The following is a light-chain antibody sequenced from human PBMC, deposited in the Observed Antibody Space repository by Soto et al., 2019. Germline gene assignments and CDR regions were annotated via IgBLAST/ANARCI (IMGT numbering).Light chain of an antibody. CDR3: CSYAGSATYV. Sequence: QPALFHPASVPGSPGRSSTVSGPGPTGVVGSYSLVSWYQQHRGKAPKLMMYEGTKRPSGVSNRFSGSKSGNTASQTISGLQGEVDADYYCCSYAGSATYVFGTGTKV. J-gene: IGLJ1*01. V-gene: IGLV2-23*01. CDR2: EGT. CDR1: TGVVGSYSL.